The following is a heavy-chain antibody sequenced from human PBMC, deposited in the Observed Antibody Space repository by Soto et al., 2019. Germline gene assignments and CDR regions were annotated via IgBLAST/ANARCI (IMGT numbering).Heavy chain of an antibody. J-gene: IGHJ3*02. V-gene: IGHV5-51*01. CDR1: GYSFTSYW. Sequence: GESLNSACNGYGYSFTSYWIGWVRQMPGKGLEWMGIIYPGDSDTRYSPSFQGQVTISADKSISTAYLQWSSLKASDTAMYYCARRDLGATFDAFDIWGQGTMVTVSS. D-gene: IGHD1-26*01. CDR2: IYPGDSDT. CDR3: ARRDLGATFDAFDI.